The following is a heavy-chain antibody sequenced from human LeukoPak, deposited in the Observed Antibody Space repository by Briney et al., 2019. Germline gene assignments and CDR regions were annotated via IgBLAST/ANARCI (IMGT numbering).Heavy chain of an antibody. V-gene: IGHV3-48*03. Sequence: GGPLRLSCAASGFTFSSYEMNWVRQAPGKGLEWVSYISSSGSTIYYADSVKGRFTISRDNSKNTLYLQMNSLRAEDTAVYYCARDRKLEPGDYYYGMDVWGQGTTVTVSS. J-gene: IGHJ6*02. CDR1: GFTFSSYE. D-gene: IGHD1-1*01. CDR2: ISSSGSTI. CDR3: ARDRKLEPGDYYYGMDV.